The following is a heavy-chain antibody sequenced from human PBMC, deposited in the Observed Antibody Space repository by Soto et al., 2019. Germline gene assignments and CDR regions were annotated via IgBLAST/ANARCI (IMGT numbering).Heavy chain of an antibody. CDR1: GGTFSSYT. J-gene: IGHJ4*02. Sequence: QVQLVQSGAEVKKPGSSVKVSCKASGGTFSSYTISWVRKAPGQGIEWMGRIIPILGIANYAQKFRGRVTMTADKATSTAYKELSSLRSEDTAVYYCARDRGGKGGVATVLDYWGQGTVVTVSS. CDR3: ARDRGGKGGVATVLDY. V-gene: IGHV1-69*08. CDR2: IIPILGIA. D-gene: IGHD5-12*01.